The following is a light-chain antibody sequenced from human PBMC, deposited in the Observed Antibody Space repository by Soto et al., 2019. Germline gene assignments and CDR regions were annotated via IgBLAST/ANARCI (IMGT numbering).Light chain of an antibody. Sequence: QSVLTQPPSASGAPGQRVTISCSGSSSNIGENTVNWFQQLPGTAPKLLIFTNDQRPSGVPDRFSGSKSGTSASLAISGLQSEDEADYYCASWDDSLNAVLFGGGTKLTVL. CDR3: ASWDDSLNAVL. CDR2: TND. V-gene: IGLV1-44*01. J-gene: IGLJ2*01. CDR1: SSNIGENT.